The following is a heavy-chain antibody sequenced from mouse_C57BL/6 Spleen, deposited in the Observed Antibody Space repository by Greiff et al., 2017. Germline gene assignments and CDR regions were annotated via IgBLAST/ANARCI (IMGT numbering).Heavy chain of an antibody. CDR1: GYAFSSYW. V-gene: IGHV1-80*01. CDR2: IYPGDGDT. Sequence: QVQLQQSGAELVKPGASVKISCKASGYAFSSYWMHWVKQRPGKGLEWIGQIYPGDGDTNYNGKFKGKATLTADKSSSTAYMQLSSLTSEDSALYFCARPVGNPYYYAMCDWGQGTAVTVSS. J-gene: IGHJ4*01. CDR3: ARPVGNPYYYAMCD. D-gene: IGHD2-1*01.